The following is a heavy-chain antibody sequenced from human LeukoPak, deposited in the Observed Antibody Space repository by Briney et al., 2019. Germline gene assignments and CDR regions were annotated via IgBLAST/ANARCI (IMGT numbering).Heavy chain of an antibody. D-gene: IGHD3-10*01. CDR3: ARDGTTMVRGVIIAPFRY. CDR2: INPNSGGT. CDR1: GYTFTGYY. J-gene: IGHJ4*02. V-gene: IGHV1-2*02. Sequence: ASVKVSCKASGYTFTGYYMHWVRQAPGQGLAWMGWINPNSGGTNYAQKFQGRVTMTRDTSISTAYMELSRLRSDDTAVYYCARDGTTMVRGVIIAPFRYWGQGTLATVSS.